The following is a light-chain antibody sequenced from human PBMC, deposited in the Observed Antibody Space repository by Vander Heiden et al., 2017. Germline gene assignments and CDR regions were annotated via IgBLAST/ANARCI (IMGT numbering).Light chain of an antibody. CDR2: LGS. CDR1: QSLLHSNGYNY. Sequence: DIVMTQSPLSLPVTPGGPASIPCRSSQSLLHSNGYNYLDWYLQKPGQSPQLLIYLGSNRASGVPDRFSGSGSGTDFTLKISRVEAEDVGVYYCMQALQTPRTFGQGTKVEIK. J-gene: IGKJ1*01. V-gene: IGKV2-28*01. CDR3: MQALQTPRT.